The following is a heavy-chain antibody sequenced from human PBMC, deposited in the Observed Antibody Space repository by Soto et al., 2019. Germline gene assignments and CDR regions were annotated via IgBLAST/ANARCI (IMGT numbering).Heavy chain of an antibody. Sequence: SETLSLTCTVSGGSISSYYWSWIRQPPGKGLEWIGYIYYSGSTNYNPSLKSRVTISVDTSKNQFSLKLSSVTAADTAVYYCARVLNDYGDYFDYWGQGTLVTVSS. J-gene: IGHJ4*02. CDR3: ARVLNDYGDYFDY. CDR1: GGSISSYY. D-gene: IGHD4-17*01. V-gene: IGHV4-59*01. CDR2: IYYSGST.